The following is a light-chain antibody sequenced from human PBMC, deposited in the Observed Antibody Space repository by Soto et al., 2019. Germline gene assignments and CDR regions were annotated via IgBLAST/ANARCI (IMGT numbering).Light chain of an antibody. CDR1: QTIDKW. J-gene: IGKJ1*01. Sequence: DIELTQSTSTLAASVGDRVTITCRASQTIDKWLAWYQQKPGKAPKLLMYKASSLNGVVSSRFSGSGSGTEFTLTISSLQPDDFATYYCQHYNSYSEAFCQGTKVDIK. V-gene: IGKV1-5*03. CDR3: QHYNSYSEA. CDR2: KAS.